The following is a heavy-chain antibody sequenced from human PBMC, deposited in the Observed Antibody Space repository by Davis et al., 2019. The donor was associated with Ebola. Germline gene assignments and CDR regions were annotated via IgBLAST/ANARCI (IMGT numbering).Heavy chain of an antibody. CDR1: GFSLSTSGEG. CDR3: AHSLWFGEVFNY. D-gene: IGHD3-10*01. Sequence: SGPTLVKPPQTLTLTCTFSGFSLSTSGEGVGWIRQPPGKALEWLAVIYWNDDKRYSPFLKSGLTITKDTSKNQVVLTMTNMDPLDTATYYCAHSLWFGEVFNYWGQGTLVTVSS. J-gene: IGHJ4*02. V-gene: IGHV2-5*01. CDR2: IYWNDDK.